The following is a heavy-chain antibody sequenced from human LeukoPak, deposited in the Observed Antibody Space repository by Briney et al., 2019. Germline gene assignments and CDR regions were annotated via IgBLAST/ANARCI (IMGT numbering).Heavy chain of an antibody. V-gene: IGHV3-30*02. CDR1: GFIFSSYG. CDR3: AKDWSYSSSSAYYFDY. CDR2: IRNDGSNK. J-gene: IGHJ4*02. Sequence: GGSLRLSCTASGFIFSSYGMHWVRQAPGKGLEWVAFIRNDGSNKYYADSVKGRFTISRDNSKNTLYLQMNSLRAEGTAVYYCAKDWSYSSSSAYYFDYWGQGTLVTVSS. D-gene: IGHD6-6*01.